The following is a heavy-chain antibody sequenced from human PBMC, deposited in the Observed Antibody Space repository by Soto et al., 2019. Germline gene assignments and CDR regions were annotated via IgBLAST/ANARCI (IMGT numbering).Heavy chain of an antibody. J-gene: IGHJ4*02. CDR1: GDSMTSFY. Sequence: QVQLHESGSGLLKPSETLSLICTVSGDSMTSFYWTWIRQPPGKDLEWIGQIYYSGSTTYNPSLKSRVTISIDTSKNQFSLRLTSLTAADTAVYYCARAGQTVRIFDYWGQGALVAVSS. V-gene: IGHV4-59*01. CDR3: ARAGQTVRIFDY. CDR2: IYYSGST. D-gene: IGHD3-9*01.